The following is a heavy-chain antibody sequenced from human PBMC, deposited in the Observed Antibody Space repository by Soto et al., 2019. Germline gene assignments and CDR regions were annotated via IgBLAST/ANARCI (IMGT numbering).Heavy chain of an antibody. Sequence: ASVKVSCKASGSGFIRSGIQWVRQAHGQRLEWIGWIVVASGQTNYAQNFRGRVAITRDTSTATAYIELTGLTSEGTAVYFCSADRPDIGVGWWVWGQGTTVTVSS. CDR2: IVVASGQT. CDR3: SADRPDIGVGWWV. CDR1: GSGFIRSG. V-gene: IGHV1-58*02. J-gene: IGHJ6*02. D-gene: IGHD2-15*01.